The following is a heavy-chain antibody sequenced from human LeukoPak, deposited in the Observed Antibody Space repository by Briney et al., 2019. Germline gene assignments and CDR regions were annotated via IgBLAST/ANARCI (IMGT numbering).Heavy chain of an antibody. CDR2: IYPGDSRT. CDR1: GYRFATYW. J-gene: IGHJ4*02. Sequence: GESLQISCQGSGYRFATYWIGWVRQMPGKGLEWMAVIYPGDSRTRYSPSFQGQVTISADKSISTAYLQWSSLKASDTAMYYCARKEDGDSSGLDFDYWGQGTLVTVSS. D-gene: IGHD4-17*01. V-gene: IGHV5-51*01. CDR3: ARKEDGDSSGLDFDY.